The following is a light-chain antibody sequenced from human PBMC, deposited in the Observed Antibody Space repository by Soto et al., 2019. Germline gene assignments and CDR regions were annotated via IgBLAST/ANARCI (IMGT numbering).Light chain of an antibody. CDR2: EVT. CDR1: SNDVGAYNY. V-gene: IGLV2-8*01. Sequence: QSALTQPPSASGSPGQSVTISCTGSSNDVGAYNYVSWYQQHPGKAPKLIIYEVTKRPSGVPDRFSGSKSGNTASLTVSGLQADDEADYFCGSDPGSENYVFGTGTKVTVL. J-gene: IGLJ1*01. CDR3: GSDPGSENYV.